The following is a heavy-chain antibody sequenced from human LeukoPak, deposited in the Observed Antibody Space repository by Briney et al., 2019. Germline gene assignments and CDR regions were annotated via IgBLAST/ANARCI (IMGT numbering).Heavy chain of an antibody. D-gene: IGHD3-10*01. CDR2: IYYSGNT. Sequence: SETLSLTCTVSGGSISSHYWSWIRQPPGKGLEWIGCIYYSGNTNYNPSLESRVTISVDTSKNQFSLKLSSATAADTAVCYCARHQLRGFLDDNWGQGTLVTVSS. J-gene: IGHJ4*02. V-gene: IGHV4-59*08. CDR3: ARHQLRGFLDDN. CDR1: GGSISSHY.